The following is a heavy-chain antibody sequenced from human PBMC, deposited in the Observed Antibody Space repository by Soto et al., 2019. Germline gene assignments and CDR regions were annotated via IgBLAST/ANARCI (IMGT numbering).Heavy chain of an antibody. CDR2: INPSGGST. CDR1: GYTFTSYY. J-gene: IGHJ4*02. D-gene: IGHD3-3*01. Sequence: ASVKVSCKASGYTFTSYYMHWVRQAPGQGLERMGIINPSGGSTSYAQKFQGRVTMTRDTSTSTVYMELSSLRSEDTAVYYCASGWSETGFDYWGQVTLVTVSS. V-gene: IGHV1-46*01. CDR3: ASGWSETGFDY.